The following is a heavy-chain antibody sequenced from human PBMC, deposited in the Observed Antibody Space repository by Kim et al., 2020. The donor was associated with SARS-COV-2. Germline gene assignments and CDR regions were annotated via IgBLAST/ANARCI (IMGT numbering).Heavy chain of an antibody. CDR2: INHSGST. D-gene: IGHD4-17*01. CDR3: ARHLTTVTICWFDP. Sequence: SETLSLTCAVYGGSFSGYYWSWIRQPPGKGLEWIGEINHSGSTNYNPSLKSRVTISVDTSKNQFSLKLSSVTAADTAVYYCARHLTTVTICWFDPWGQGTLVTVSS. CDR1: GGSFSGYY. J-gene: IGHJ5*02. V-gene: IGHV4-34*01.